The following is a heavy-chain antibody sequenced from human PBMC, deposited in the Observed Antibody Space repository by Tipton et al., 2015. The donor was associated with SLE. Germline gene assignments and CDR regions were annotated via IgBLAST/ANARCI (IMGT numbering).Heavy chain of an antibody. J-gene: IGHJ4*02. CDR2: SYYSGST. CDR3: ARDHPIMTTVTS. CDR1: GGSISSSSYY. V-gene: IGHV4-39*07. Sequence: TLSLTCTVSGGSISSSSYYWGWIRQPPGKGLEWIGSSYYSGSTYYNPSLKSRVTISVDTSKNQFSLKLSSVTAADTAVYYCARDHPIMTTVTSWGQGTLVTVSS. D-gene: IGHD4-17*01.